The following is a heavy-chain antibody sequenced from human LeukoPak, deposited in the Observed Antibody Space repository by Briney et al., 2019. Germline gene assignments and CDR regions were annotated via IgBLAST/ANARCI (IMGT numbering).Heavy chain of an antibody. CDR1: ADSINSGGYY. CDR3: ARYPWLRTFDY. CDR2: IDHSGSS. V-gene: IGHV4-30-2*01. Sequence: PSQTLPLTCTVSADSINSGGYYWSWIWQPPGKGLEWIGSIDHSGSSYYNPSLKSRVTISVDTSKNQFSLKLSSVTAADTAVYYCARYPWLRTFDYWGQGTLVTVSS. J-gene: IGHJ4*02. D-gene: IGHD5-12*01.